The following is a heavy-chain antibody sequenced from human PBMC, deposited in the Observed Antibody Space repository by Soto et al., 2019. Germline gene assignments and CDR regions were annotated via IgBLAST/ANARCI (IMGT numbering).Heavy chain of an antibody. CDR2: ISGSGGST. CDR1: GFTFSSYA. J-gene: IGHJ6*02. CDR3: AKDLCSGGSCYYGMDV. Sequence: PGGSLRLSCAASGFTFSSYAMSWVRQAPGKGLEWVSAISGSGGSTYYADSVKGRFTISRDNSKNTLYLQMNSLRAEDTAVYYCAKDLCSGGSCYYGMDVWGQGTTVTVSS. D-gene: IGHD2-15*01. V-gene: IGHV3-23*01.